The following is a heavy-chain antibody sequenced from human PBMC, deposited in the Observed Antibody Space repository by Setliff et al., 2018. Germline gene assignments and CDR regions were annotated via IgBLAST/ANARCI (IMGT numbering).Heavy chain of an antibody. CDR3: ARTCSGSGCYAGLES. Sequence: GGSLRLSCAASEFTFSSYRMHWVRQAPGKELEWVAVIWDDGGNKYHADSVKGRFTISRDNSKNTLYLQMNSLRPEDTAVYYCARTCSGSGCYAGLESWGQGTPVTVSS. D-gene: IGHD2-15*01. CDR2: IWDDGGNK. V-gene: IGHV3-33*08. J-gene: IGHJ4*02. CDR1: EFTFSSYR.